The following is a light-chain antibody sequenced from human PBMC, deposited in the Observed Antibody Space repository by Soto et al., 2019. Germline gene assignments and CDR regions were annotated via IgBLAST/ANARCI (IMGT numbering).Light chain of an antibody. CDR1: SSDVGRYNV. Sequence: QSALTQPASVSGSPGQSITISCTGTSSDVGRYNVVSWYQQHPGKAPKLMIYEGSKRPSGVSNRFSGSKSGNTASLTISGLQTEDEADYYCSSYSSSSKILFGGGTKVTVL. CDR3: SSYSSSSKIL. V-gene: IGLV2-14*02. CDR2: EGS. J-gene: IGLJ2*01.